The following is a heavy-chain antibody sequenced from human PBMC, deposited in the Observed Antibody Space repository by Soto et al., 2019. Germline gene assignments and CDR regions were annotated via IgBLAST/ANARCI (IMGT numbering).Heavy chain of an antibody. V-gene: IGHV2-5*02. CDR1: GFSLTTSGAG. D-gene: IGHD3-3*01. CDR3: SHRVLRTVFGLVTTTAIYFDF. J-gene: IGHJ4*02. CDR2: IYWDDDK. Sequence: QITLNESGPTVVRPTETLTLTCRFSGFSLTTSGAGVGWIRQSPGKAPEWLALIYWDDDKRYSASLKSRLTITKDTSKNQVVLTVSDLDPTDTATYYCSHRVLRTVFGLVTTTAIYFDFWGQGTTVAVSS.